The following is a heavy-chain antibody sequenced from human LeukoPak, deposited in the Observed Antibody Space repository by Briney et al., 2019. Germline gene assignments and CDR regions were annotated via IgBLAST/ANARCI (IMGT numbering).Heavy chain of an antibody. Sequence: GGSLRLSCAASGFTFSDYYMSWIRQAPGKGLEWVSYISSSSSYTNYADSVKGRFTIYRDNAKNSLYLQMNSLRAEDTAVYYCARPIAAAGYTLDYWGQGTLVTVSS. CDR2: ISSSSSYT. CDR1: GFTFSDYY. V-gene: IGHV3-11*06. CDR3: ARPIAAAGYTLDY. D-gene: IGHD6-13*01. J-gene: IGHJ4*02.